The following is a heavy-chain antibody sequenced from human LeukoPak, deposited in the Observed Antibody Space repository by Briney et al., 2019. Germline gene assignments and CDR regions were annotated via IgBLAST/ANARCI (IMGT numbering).Heavy chain of an antibody. CDR3: ARQKQWHQNRFDY. J-gene: IGHJ4*02. D-gene: IGHD6-19*01. Sequence: PSETLSLTCTVPGGSISSYYWSWIRQPPGKGLEWIGYIYYSGSTNYNPSLKSRVTISVDTSKNQFSLKLSSVTAADTAVYYCARQKQWHQNRFDYWGQGTLVTVSS. CDR2: IYYSGST. V-gene: IGHV4-59*08. CDR1: GGSISSYY.